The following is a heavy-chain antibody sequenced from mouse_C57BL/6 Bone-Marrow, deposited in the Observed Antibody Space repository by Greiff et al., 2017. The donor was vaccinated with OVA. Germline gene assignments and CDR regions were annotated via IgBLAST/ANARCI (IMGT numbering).Heavy chain of an antibody. CDR3: AREITTVVAKLWYFDV. CDR1: GYAFSSSW. Sequence: QVQLQQSGPELVKPGASVKISCKASGYAFSSSWMNWVKQRPGKGLEWIGRIYPGDGDTNYNGKFKGKATLTADKSSSTAYMQHSSLTSEDSAVYFCAREITTVVAKLWYFDVWGTGTTVTVSS. CDR2: IYPGDGDT. D-gene: IGHD1-1*01. V-gene: IGHV1-82*01. J-gene: IGHJ1*03.